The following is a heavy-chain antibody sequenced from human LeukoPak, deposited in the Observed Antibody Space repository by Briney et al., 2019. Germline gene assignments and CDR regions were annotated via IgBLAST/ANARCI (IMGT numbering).Heavy chain of an antibody. Sequence: SETLSLTCAVSGGSISSYYWSWIRQPAGKGLEWIGRIYTSGSTNYNPSLKSRVTMSVDTSKNQFSLKLSSVTAADTAVYYCARDSGPPPVVVPAAPYWYFDLWGRGTLVTVSS. V-gene: IGHV4-4*07. CDR3: ARDSGPPPVVVPAAPYWYFDL. D-gene: IGHD2-2*01. CDR1: GGSISSYY. J-gene: IGHJ2*01. CDR2: IYTSGST.